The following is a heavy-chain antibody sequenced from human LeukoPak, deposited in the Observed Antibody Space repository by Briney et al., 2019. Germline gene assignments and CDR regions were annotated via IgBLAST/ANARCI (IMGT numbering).Heavy chain of an antibody. CDR2: ISSSSSYI. CDR3: ARGSGNFDY. Sequence: PGGSLRLSCAASGFIVSSSYMSWVRQAPGKGLEWVSSISSSSSYIYYADSVKGRFTISRDNAKNSLYLQMNSLRAEDTAVYYCARGSGNFDYWGQGTLVTVSS. V-gene: IGHV3-21*01. D-gene: IGHD1-26*01. J-gene: IGHJ4*02. CDR1: GFIVSSSY.